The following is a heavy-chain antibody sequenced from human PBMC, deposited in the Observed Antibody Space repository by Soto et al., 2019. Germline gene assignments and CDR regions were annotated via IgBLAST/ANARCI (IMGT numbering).Heavy chain of an antibody. CDR2: IYYSGST. J-gene: IGHJ4*02. CDR3: ARYAYWSGGSCSTYYFDY. D-gene: IGHD2-15*01. Sequence: QVQLQESGPGLVKPSQTLSLTCTVSGGSISSGDYYWSWIRQPPGKGLEWIGYIYYSGSTYYNPSLKSRVTISVDTSKNQFSLKLSSVTAADTAVYYCARYAYWSGGSCSTYYFDYWGQGTLVTVSS. V-gene: IGHV4-30-4*01. CDR1: GGSISSGDYY.